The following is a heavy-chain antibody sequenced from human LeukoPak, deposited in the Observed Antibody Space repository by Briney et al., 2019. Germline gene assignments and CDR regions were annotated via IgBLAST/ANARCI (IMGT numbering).Heavy chain of an antibody. CDR1: GFTFSTYA. J-gene: IGHJ4*02. CDR2: ISYDGSNK. Sequence: GGSLRLSCAASGFTFSTYAMHWVRQAPGKGLEWVAVISYDGSNKDYADSVKGRFTISRDNSKNTLYVQMNSLRTEDTAVYYCARDRGRNYYAYWGQGTLVTVSS. CDR3: ARDRGRNYYAY. V-gene: IGHV3-30-3*01.